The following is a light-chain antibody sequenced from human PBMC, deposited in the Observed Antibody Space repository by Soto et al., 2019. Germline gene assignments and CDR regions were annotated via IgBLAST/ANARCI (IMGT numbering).Light chain of an antibody. Sequence: EIVMTQSPATLSVSPGERATLSCRASQSVSIDLAWYQQKPGQAPRLLIYGASTRATGIPARFSGSGSGTDFTLTIRRLESEDFAVYYCQQYGSSPGTFGQGTKVDIK. V-gene: IGKV3-15*01. CDR1: QSVSID. CDR3: QQYGSSPGT. CDR2: GAS. J-gene: IGKJ1*01.